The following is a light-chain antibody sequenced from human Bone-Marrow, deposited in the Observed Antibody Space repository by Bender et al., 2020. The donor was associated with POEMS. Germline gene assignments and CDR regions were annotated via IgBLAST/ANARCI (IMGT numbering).Light chain of an antibody. CDR2: DVT. J-gene: IGLJ1*01. V-gene: IGLV2-14*03. CDR3: TSYTSISTYV. CDR1: SSDVGGYTY. Sequence: QSALTQPPSASGPPGQSVTISCTGTSSDVGGYTYVSWYQQNPGRAPKLLIRDVTHRPSGVSSRFSASKSGNTASLVISGLQADDEAEYYCTSYTSISTYVFGTGTKVTVL.